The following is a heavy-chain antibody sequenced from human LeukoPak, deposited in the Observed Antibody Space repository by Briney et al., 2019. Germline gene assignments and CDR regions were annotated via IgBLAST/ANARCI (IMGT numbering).Heavy chain of an antibody. Sequence: GGSLRLSCAASGFTFSSYAMSWVRQAPGKGLEGVSAISGSGGSTYYADSVKGRFNISRDNSKNTLYLQMNSLRAEDTAVYYCAKGELFGYCSSTSCYADPRCFDYWGQGTLVTVSS. CDR1: GFTFSSYA. J-gene: IGHJ4*02. D-gene: IGHD2-2*03. CDR3: AKGELFGYCSSTSCYADPRCFDY. CDR2: ISGSGGST. V-gene: IGHV3-23*01.